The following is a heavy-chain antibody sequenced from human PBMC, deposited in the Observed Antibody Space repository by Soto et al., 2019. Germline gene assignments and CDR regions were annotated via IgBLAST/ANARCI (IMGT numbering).Heavy chain of an antibody. J-gene: IGHJ6*02. D-gene: IGHD6-19*01. Sequence: GGSLRLSCAVSGFTFSSYAMSWVRQAPGKGLEWVSAISGSGGSTYYADSVKGRFTISRDNSKNTLYLQMNSLRAEDTAVYYCAKDQIAVAGFALNYYYYGMDVWGQGTTVTVSS. CDR2: ISGSGGST. CDR1: GFTFSSYA. V-gene: IGHV3-23*01. CDR3: AKDQIAVAGFALNYYYYGMDV.